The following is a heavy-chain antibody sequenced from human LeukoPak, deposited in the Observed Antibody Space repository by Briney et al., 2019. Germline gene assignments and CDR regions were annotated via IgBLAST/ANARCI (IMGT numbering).Heavy chain of an antibody. CDR3: ARVKWELLRNDAFDI. J-gene: IGHJ3*02. Sequence: PSETLSLTCAVYGGSFSGYYWSWIRQPPGKGLEWIGEINHSGSTNYNPSLKSRVTISVDTSKNQFSLKLSSVTAADTAVYYCARVKWELLRNDAFDIWGQGTMVTVSS. D-gene: IGHD1-26*01. V-gene: IGHV4-34*01. CDR1: GGSFSGYY. CDR2: INHSGST.